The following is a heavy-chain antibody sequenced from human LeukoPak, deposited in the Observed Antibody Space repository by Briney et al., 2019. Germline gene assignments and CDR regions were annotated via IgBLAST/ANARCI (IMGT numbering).Heavy chain of an antibody. D-gene: IGHD3-9*01. J-gene: IGHJ4*02. V-gene: IGHV1-2*02. CDR2: INPNSGGT. CDR1: GYTLTGYY. CDR3: ARSPHILAGENFDY. Sequence: ASVKVSCKASGYTLTGYYMHWVRQAPGQGLEWMGWINPNSGGTNYAQKFQGRVTMTRDTSIRTAYMELSRLRSDDTAVYYCARSPHILAGENFDYWGQGTLVTVSS.